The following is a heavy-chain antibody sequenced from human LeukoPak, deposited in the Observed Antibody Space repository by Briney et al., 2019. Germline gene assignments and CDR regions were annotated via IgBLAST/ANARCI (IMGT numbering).Heavy chain of an antibody. Sequence: SSETLSLTYAVSGGSLSPHYWSWIRRPLGKGLEWIGEINNRGTTNYSPSLRGRATISVDTSKNQFSLRLTSVTAADTAMYYCARVPLWWLTPFDFWGQGTLATVSS. D-gene: IGHD5-12*01. CDR1: GGSLSPHY. V-gene: IGHV4-34*01. CDR3: ARVPLWWLTPFDF. J-gene: IGHJ4*02. CDR2: INNRGTT.